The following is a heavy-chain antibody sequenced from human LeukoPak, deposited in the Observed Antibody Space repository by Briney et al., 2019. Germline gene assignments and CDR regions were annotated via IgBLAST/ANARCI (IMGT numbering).Heavy chain of an antibody. Sequence: GASVKVSCKASGGTFSSYAISWVRQAPGQGLEWVGGIIPIFGTSNYAQKFQGRVTITADESTSTAYMELSSLRSEDTAVYYCARYYSGWYYFDYWGQGTLVTVSS. J-gene: IGHJ4*02. CDR2: IIPIFGTS. CDR1: GGTFSSYA. CDR3: ARYYSGWYYFDY. V-gene: IGHV1-69*13. D-gene: IGHD6-19*01.